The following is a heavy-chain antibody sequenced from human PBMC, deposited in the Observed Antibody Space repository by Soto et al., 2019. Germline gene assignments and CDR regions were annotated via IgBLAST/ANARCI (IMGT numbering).Heavy chain of an antibody. CDR2: IYYSGST. D-gene: IGHD1-26*01. CDR3: VGVLDKGVDY. V-gene: IGHV4-30-4*01. Sequence: SETLSLTCTVSGGSISSGAYYWSWIRQPPGKGLEWIGYIYYSGSTYYNPSLKSRVTISVDTSKNQFSLKLSSVTAADTAVYYCVGVLDKGVDYWGQGTLVTVSS. J-gene: IGHJ4*02. CDR1: GGSISSGAYY.